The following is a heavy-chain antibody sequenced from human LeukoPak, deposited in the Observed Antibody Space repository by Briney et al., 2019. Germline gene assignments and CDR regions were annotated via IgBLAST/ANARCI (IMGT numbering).Heavy chain of an antibody. D-gene: IGHD5-12*01. CDR3: ARVTPDSGYDYAIAVAGYSWFDP. CDR1: GFTFSSYS. J-gene: IGHJ5*02. V-gene: IGHV3-21*01. CDR2: ISSSSSYI. Sequence: PGGSLRLSCAASGFTFSSYSMNWVRQAPGRGLEWVSSISSSSSYIYCADSVKGRFTISRDNAKNSLYLQMNSLRAEDTAVYYCARVTPDSGYDYAIAVAGYSWFDPWGQGTLVTVSS.